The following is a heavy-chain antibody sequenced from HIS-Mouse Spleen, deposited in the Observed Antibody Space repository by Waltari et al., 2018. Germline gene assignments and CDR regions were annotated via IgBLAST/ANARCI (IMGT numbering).Heavy chain of an antibody. V-gene: IGHV3-7*01. D-gene: IGHD7-27*01. CDR3: ARARGTGADFDY. Sequence: EVQLVESGGGLVQPGGSLRLSCAASGCTFSSYWLLWVRQAPGKGVEWVANIKQDGSEKYYVDSVKGRFTISRDNAKNSLYLQMNSLRAEDTAVYYCARARGTGADFDYWGQGTLVTVSS. CDR1: GCTFSSYW. J-gene: IGHJ4*02. CDR2: IKQDGSEK.